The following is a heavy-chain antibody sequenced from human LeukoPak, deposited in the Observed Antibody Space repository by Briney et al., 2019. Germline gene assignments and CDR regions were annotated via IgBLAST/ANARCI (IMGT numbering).Heavy chain of an antibody. CDR3: ARSEAPLVRGVIMVNWIDP. V-gene: IGHV4-59*01. Sequence: SETLSFTCTVSGGSISSYFWSWIRQPPGKGLEWIGYISHNGNTDYNPSLKSRVTISVDTSKNQFSLKVNSVTAADTALYYCARSEAPLVRGVIMVNWIDPWGQGTLVTVSS. J-gene: IGHJ5*02. CDR2: ISHNGNT. CDR1: GGSISSYF. D-gene: IGHD3-10*01.